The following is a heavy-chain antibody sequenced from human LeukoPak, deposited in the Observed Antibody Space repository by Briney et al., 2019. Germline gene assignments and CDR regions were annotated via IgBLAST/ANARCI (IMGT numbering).Heavy chain of an antibody. CDR3: ARDFRQQAVAGGGDY. V-gene: IGHV4-34*01. D-gene: IGHD6-19*01. CDR2: INHSGST. Sequence: PSETLSLTCAVYGGSFSGYYWSWIRQPPGKGLEWIGEINHSGSTNYNPSLKSRVTISVDTSKNQFSLKLSSVTAEDTAVYYYARDFRQQAVAGGGDYWGQGTLVTVSS. CDR1: GGSFSGYY. J-gene: IGHJ4*02.